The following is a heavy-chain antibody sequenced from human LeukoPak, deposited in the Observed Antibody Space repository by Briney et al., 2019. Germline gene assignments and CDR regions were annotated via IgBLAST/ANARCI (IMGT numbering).Heavy chain of an antibody. Sequence: SETLSLTCTVSGGSISSGSFYWSWIRQPAGKALEWIGRIYSSGSTNYNPSLKSRVTISVHTSKNQFSLKLSSVTAADTAVYYCARGGLVRGTINSLIAFDIWGQGIMVTVSS. D-gene: IGHD3-10*01. CDR3: ARGGLVRGTINSLIAFDI. CDR2: IYSSGST. CDR1: GGSISSGSFY. V-gene: IGHV4-61*02. J-gene: IGHJ3*02.